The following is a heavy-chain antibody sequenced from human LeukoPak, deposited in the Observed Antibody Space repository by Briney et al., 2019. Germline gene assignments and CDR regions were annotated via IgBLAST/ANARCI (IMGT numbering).Heavy chain of an antibody. CDR1: GFTFSTYC. CDR3: VRDFRSADY. CDR2: ICPDGTVT. Sequence: GGSLRLSCAASGFTFSTYCMHGVRQAPGKGPMWVSRICPDGTVTNYADSVKARFIISRDNARNTVYLQMNSLRVEDTAVYYCVRDFRSADYWGQGTLVTVSS. V-gene: IGHV3-74*01. J-gene: IGHJ4*02.